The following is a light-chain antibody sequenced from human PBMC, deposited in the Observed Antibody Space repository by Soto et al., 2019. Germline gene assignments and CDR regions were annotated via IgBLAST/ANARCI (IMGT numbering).Light chain of an antibody. CDR1: NIGTRT. Sequence: SYELTQPPSESVAPGQTARITCGGNNIGTRTVHWYQQKPGQAPVLVVHDDSDRPSGIPERFSGFNSGNTATLTITRVEAGDEADYFCQVWDSRSDHYVFGTGTKVTVL. V-gene: IGLV3-21*02. CDR2: DDS. CDR3: QVWDSRSDHYV. J-gene: IGLJ1*01.